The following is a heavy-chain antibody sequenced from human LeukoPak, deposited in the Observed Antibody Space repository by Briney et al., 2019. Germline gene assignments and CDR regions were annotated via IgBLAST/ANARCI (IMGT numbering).Heavy chain of an antibody. Sequence: SQTPSLTCTVSGGSISSSGYSWSWIRQPPGKGLEYIGYIYHSGNTYYNPSLKSRVTMSVDRSKNQFSLKLSSVTAADTAVYYCARVSTATSTYWFDPWGQGTLVTVSS. CDR2: IYHSGNT. CDR3: ARVSTATSTYWFDP. D-gene: IGHD5-18*01. CDR1: GGSISSSGYS. V-gene: IGHV4-30-2*01. J-gene: IGHJ5*02.